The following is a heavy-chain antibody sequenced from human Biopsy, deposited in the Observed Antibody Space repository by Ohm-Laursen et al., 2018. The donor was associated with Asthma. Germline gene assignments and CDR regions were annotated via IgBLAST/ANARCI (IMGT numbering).Heavy chain of an antibody. CDR1: GFTFSNYV. Sequence: SLRLSCAASGFTFSNYVMSWVRQAPGKGLEWVSSITGSGGFTYYADSVKGRFTISRDNSKNTLYLQMNSLRAEDTARYYCAKVAGTYYYDSTGYPGVDYWGQGTPVTVSS. CDR2: ITGSGGFT. V-gene: IGHV3-23*01. J-gene: IGHJ4*02. CDR3: AKVAGTYYYDSTGYPGVDY. D-gene: IGHD3-22*01.